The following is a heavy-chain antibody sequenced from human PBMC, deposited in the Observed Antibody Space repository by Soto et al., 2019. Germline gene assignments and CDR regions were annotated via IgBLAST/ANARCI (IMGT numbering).Heavy chain of an antibody. CDR2: ISSSSSTI. CDR3: ARGSRDGYNSDFTDY. Sequence: EVQLVESGGGLVQPGGSLRLSCAASGFTFSSYSMNWVRQAPGKGLEWVSYISSSSSTIYYADSVKGRFTISRDNAKNSLYLQMNSLRDEDTAVYYCARGSRDGYNSDFTDYWGQGTLVTVSS. CDR1: GFTFSSYS. J-gene: IGHJ4*02. V-gene: IGHV3-48*02. D-gene: IGHD5-12*01.